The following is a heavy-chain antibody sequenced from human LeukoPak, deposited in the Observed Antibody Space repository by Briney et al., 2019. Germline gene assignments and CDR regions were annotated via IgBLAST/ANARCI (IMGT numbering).Heavy chain of an antibody. CDR3: ARAGKGWFPYYFDY. Sequence: GGSLRLSCAASGFIFSSYEMNWVRQAPGKGLEWLSYISISGSTINYADSVKGRFTVSRDNAKNSLYLQMNSLRAEDTAVYYCARAGKGWFPYYFDYWGQGTLVTVSS. V-gene: IGHV3-48*03. CDR2: ISISGSTI. J-gene: IGHJ4*02. D-gene: IGHD2-15*01. CDR1: GFIFSSYE.